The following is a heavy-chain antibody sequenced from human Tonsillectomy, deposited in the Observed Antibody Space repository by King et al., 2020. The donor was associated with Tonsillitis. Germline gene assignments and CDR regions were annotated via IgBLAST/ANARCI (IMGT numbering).Heavy chain of an antibody. J-gene: IGHJ6*02. D-gene: IGHD3-10*01. CDR1: GFTFSSYW. Sequence: VQLVESGGGLVQPGGSLRLSCAASGFTFSSYWMSWVRQAPGKGLEWVANIKQDGSEKYYVESVKGRFNISRDNAKNSLYLQMNSLRAEDTAVYYCARALITMVRGVLYYYYGMDVWGQGTTVTVSS. CDR3: ARALITMVRGVLYYYYGMDV. V-gene: IGHV3-7*03. CDR2: IKQDGSEK.